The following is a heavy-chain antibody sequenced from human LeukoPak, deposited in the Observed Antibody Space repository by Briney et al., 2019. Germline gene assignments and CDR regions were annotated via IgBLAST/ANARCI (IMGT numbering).Heavy chain of an antibody. J-gene: IGHJ4*02. Sequence: GRSLRLSCAASGFTFSGYGMHWVRQAPGKGLEWVAVIWYDGSNKYYADSVKGRFTISRDNSKNTLYLQMNSLRAEDTAVYYCARGSQRSYYFDYWGQGTLVTVSS. CDR3: ARGSQRSYYFDY. V-gene: IGHV3-33*01. CDR2: IWYDGSNK. D-gene: IGHD1-1*01. CDR1: GFTFSGYG.